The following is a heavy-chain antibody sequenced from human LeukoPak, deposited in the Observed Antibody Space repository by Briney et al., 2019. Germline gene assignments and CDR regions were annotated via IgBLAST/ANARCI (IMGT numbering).Heavy chain of an antibody. Sequence: GGSLRLSCAASGFTSSSYGMHRVRQAPGKGLEWVAVISYDGSNKYYADSVKGRFTISRDNSKNTLYLQMNSLRAEDTAVYYCAKGPKYYGSGSYYIGYWGQGTLVTVSS. J-gene: IGHJ4*02. CDR2: ISYDGSNK. CDR3: AKGPKYYGSGSYYIGY. V-gene: IGHV3-30*18. D-gene: IGHD3-10*01. CDR1: GFTSSSYG.